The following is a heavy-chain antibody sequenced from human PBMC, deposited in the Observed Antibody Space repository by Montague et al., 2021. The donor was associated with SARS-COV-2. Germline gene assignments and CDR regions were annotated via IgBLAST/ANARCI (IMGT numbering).Heavy chain of an antibody. CDR2: IDWDDDN. V-gene: IGHV2-70*11. J-gene: IGHJ5*01. Sequence: PALVKPTHTLTLTCAFSGFSLATEGMCVNWIRQPPGTAPEWLARIDWDDDNYFSSSLKPQLTISKETSRTQVVLTMTNMDPVDPGTYYCARIRVMSTVQGGNCFDSWGQGTLVTVSS. CDR1: GFSLATEGMC. D-gene: IGHD3-10*02. CDR3: ARIRVMSTVQGGNCFDS.